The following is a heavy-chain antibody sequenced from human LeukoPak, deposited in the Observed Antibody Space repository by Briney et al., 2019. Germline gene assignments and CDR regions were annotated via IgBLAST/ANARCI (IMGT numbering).Heavy chain of an antibody. D-gene: IGHD6-13*01. CDR2: ISGSGGST. Sequence: GGSLRLSGAASGFTFSSYAMSWVRQAPGKGLEWVSAISGSGGSTYYADSVKGRFTISRDNSKNTIYLQMNSLRAEDTALYYCAKAAAAPGFDFWGQGTLVTVSS. CDR3: AKAAAAPGFDF. CDR1: GFTFSSYA. V-gene: IGHV3-23*01. J-gene: IGHJ4*02.